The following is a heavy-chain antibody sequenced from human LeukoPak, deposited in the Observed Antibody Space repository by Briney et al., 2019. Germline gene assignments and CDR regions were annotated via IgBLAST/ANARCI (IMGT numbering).Heavy chain of an antibody. Sequence: PGRSLRLSCAASGFTFSSYAMHWVRQAPGKGLEWVSVISYDENNKYYADSVKGRFTISRDNSKNTLYLQMNSLRAEDTAVYYCARDPDWFTPPLGIDYWGQGTLVTVSS. CDR1: GFTFSSYA. CDR2: ISYDENNK. D-gene: IGHD3-9*01. CDR3: ARDPDWFTPPLGIDY. V-gene: IGHV3-30-3*01. J-gene: IGHJ4*02.